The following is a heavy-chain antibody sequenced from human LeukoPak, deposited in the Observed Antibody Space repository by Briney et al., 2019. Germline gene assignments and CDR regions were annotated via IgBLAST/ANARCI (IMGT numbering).Heavy chain of an antibody. CDR2: IYYSGGT. Sequence: PSETLSLTCTVSGGSISGDYWSWIRQPPGKGLEWIGYIYYSGGTKYNPSLKSRVTISVDTSKNQLSLKLSSVTAADTAVYYCARDSGYCYGFSASGFDYWGQGTLVTVSS. V-gene: IGHV4-59*01. J-gene: IGHJ4*02. CDR3: ARDSGYCYGFSASGFDY. D-gene: IGHD5-18*01. CDR1: GGSISGDY.